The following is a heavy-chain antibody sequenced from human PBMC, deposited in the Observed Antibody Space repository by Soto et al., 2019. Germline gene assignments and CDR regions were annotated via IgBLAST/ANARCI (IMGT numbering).Heavy chain of an antibody. CDR3: TGQVASGY. D-gene: IGHD2-8*02. CDR2: TSYDGSTK. J-gene: IGHJ4*02. CDR1: GFTFSSNG. V-gene: IGHV3-30*03. Sequence: QVQLVESGGGVVQPGRSLRLSCAASGFTFSSNGMHWVRQAPGKGLEWVAVTSYDGSTKYYADSVKGRFTISRDNSKNTLYLEMNSLIADDTAVYYCTGQVASGYWGQGTLVTVSS.